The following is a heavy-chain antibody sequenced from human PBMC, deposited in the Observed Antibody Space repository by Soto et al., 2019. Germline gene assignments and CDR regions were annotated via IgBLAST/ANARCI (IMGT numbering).Heavy chain of an antibody. D-gene: IGHD3-10*01. CDR1: GFTFSSFW. V-gene: IGHV3-74*01. CDR2: INTDGSST. CDR3: AKRGVATFGLSY. Sequence: EVQLVESGGGLVHPGGSLRLSCAVSGFTFSSFWMHWVRQAPGEGLVWVSRINTDGSSTSYAASVKGRFTISRDNAKNTLYLQMNSLRVEDTAMYYCAKRGVATFGLSYWGQGTLVTVSS. J-gene: IGHJ4*02.